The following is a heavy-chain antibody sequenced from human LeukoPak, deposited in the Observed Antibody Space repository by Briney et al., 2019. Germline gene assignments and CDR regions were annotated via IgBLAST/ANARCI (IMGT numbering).Heavy chain of an antibody. D-gene: IGHD3-16*01. CDR3: AGGVLHGGGNWFDP. J-gene: IGHJ5*02. V-gene: IGHV1-2*06. CDR2: INPNSGGT. CDR1: GYTFTGYY. Sequence: ASVKVSCKTSGYTFTGYYMHWLRQAPGQGLEWMGRINPNSGGTYYAQKFRSRVTMTRDTSISTAYMELASLISDDTAVYYCAGGVLHGGGNWFDPWGQGILVTVSS.